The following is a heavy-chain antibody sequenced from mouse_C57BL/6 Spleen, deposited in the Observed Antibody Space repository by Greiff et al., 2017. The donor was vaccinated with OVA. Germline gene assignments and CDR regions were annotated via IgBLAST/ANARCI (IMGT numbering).Heavy chain of an antibody. Sequence: QVQLQQPGAELVRPGSSVKLSCKASGYTFTSYWMDWVKQRPGQGLEWIGNIYPSDSETHYNQKFKDKATLTVDKSSSTAYMQLSSLTSEDSAVYYCARESLLLLSYWGQGTTLTVSS. CDR3: ARESLLLLSY. CDR2: IYPSDSET. J-gene: IGHJ2*01. D-gene: IGHD1-1*01. V-gene: IGHV1-61*01. CDR1: GYTFTSYW.